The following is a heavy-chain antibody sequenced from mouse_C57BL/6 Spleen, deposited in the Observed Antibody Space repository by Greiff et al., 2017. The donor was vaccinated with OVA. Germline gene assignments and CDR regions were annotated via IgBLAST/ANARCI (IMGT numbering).Heavy chain of an antibody. CDR3: ARRGDSSYFYYAMDY. J-gene: IGHJ4*01. Sequence: VQLQQPGAELVMPGASVKLSCKASGYTFTSYWMHWVKQRPGQGLEWIGEIDPSDSYSNYHQKFKGKSTLTVDKSSSTAYMQLSSLTSEDSAVYYCARRGDSSYFYYAMDYWGQGTSVTVSS. D-gene: IGHD1-1*01. V-gene: IGHV1-69*01. CDR2: IDPSDSYS. CDR1: GYTFTSYW.